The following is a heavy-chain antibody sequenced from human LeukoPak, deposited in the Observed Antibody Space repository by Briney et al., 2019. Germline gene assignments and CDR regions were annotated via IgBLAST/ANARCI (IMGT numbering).Heavy chain of an antibody. CDR1: GFTFSSYW. V-gene: IGHV3-49*04. CDR3: TSLRGYSYGLADY. D-gene: IGHD5-18*01. Sequence: PGGSLRLSCAASGFTFSSYWMSWVRQAPGKGLEWVGFIRSKAYGGTTEYAASVKGRFTISRDDSKSIAYLQMNSLKTEDTAVYYCTSLRGYSYGLADYWGQGTLVTVSS. CDR2: IRSKAYGGTT. J-gene: IGHJ4*02.